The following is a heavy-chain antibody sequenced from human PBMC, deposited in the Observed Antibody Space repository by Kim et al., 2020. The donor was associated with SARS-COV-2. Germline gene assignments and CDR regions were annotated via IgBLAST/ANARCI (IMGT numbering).Heavy chain of an antibody. J-gene: IGHJ4*02. D-gene: IGHD1-1*01. Sequence: DAVTGQFTISRDTASNTMYLELNILRAEDTAVYYCAGRSLRGTNFFDYWGQGTLVTVSS. V-gene: IGHV3-74*01. CDR3: AGRSLRGTNFFDY.